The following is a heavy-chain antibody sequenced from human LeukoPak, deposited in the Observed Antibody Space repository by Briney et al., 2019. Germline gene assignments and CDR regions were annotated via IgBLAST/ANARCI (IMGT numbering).Heavy chain of an antibody. Sequence: PGGSLRLSCAASGFTFSDFGMHWVRQAPGKGLEWVAFIRYNGNNKYYADSVKGRFTISRDNSKNTLYLQMNSLRAEDTALYYCAKDKETYWGQGTLVTVAS. CDR3: AKDKETY. V-gene: IGHV3-30*02. CDR2: IRYNGNNK. CDR1: GFTFSDFG. J-gene: IGHJ4*02.